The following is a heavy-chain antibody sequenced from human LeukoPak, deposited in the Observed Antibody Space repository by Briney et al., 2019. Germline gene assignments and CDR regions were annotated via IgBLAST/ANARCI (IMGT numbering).Heavy chain of an antibody. Sequence: ASVKVSCKAPGYTFTSYYMHWVRQAPGQGLEWMGIINPSGGSTSYAQKFQGRVTMTRDTSTTTDYMELSSLRSEDTAVYYCARDNSVGDIAWWFDPWGQGTLVTVSS. CDR3: ARDNSVGDIAWWFDP. CDR2: INPSGGST. CDR1: GYTFTSYY. V-gene: IGHV1-46*01. J-gene: IGHJ5*02. D-gene: IGHD3-16*02.